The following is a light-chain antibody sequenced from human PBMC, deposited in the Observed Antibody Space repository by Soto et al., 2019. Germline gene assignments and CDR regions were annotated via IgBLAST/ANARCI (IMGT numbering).Light chain of an antibody. J-gene: IGKJ5*01. Sequence: IVLTQSPGTLSLSPGERATLSCKTSQSRGSNFLAWYQHKPGQAPSLLIYASSNRATGIPDRFSGSASGKEFNLTINRMEPEDFAVYYCQLYGISTHVGQGTRLEI. CDR1: QSRGSNF. CDR2: ASS. CDR3: QLYGISTH. V-gene: IGKV3-20*01.